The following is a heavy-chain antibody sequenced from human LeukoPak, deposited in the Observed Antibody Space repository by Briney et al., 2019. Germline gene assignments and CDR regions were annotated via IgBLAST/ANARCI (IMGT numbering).Heavy chain of an antibody. V-gene: IGHV1-69*04. D-gene: IGHD3-16*01. CDR3: AREGVMITFGPREVQNWFDP. CDR1: GGTFSSYA. Sequence: SVKVSCKASGGTFSSYAISWVRQAPGQGLEWMGRITPILGIANYAQKFQGRVTITADKSTSTAYMELSSLRSEDTAVYYCAREGVMITFGPREVQNWFDPWGQGTLVTVSS. CDR2: ITPILGIA. J-gene: IGHJ5*02.